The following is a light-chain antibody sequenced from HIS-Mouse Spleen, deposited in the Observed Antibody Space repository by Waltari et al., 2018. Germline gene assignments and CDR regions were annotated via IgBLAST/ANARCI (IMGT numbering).Light chain of an antibody. J-gene: IGLJ2*01. V-gene: IGLV3-25*03. CDR3: QSADSSGTYVV. CDR2: KDS. Sequence: SYELTQPPSVSVSPGQTARITCSGDALPKQYAYGYQQKPGQAPVLVIYKDSERPSGIPDRFSGSSSGTTVTLTISGVQAEDEADYYCQSADSSGTYVVFGGGTKLTVL. CDR1: ALPKQY.